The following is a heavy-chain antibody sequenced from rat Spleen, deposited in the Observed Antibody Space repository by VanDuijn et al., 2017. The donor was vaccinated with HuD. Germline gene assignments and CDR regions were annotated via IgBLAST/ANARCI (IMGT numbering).Heavy chain of an antibody. V-gene: IGHV5-19*01. CDR2: ISPSGGAT. CDR1: GFTFRNYD. J-gene: IGHJ2*01. D-gene: IGHD1-1*01. Sequence: EVQLVESGGDLFQPGRSLKLSCAAPGFTFRNYDMAWVRQAPTMGLEWVTSISPSGGATYYPDSVKGRFTVSRDNAKSTLYLQMDSLRSEDTATYYCATDVITTVVFDYWGQGVMVTVSS. CDR3: ATDVITTVVFDY.